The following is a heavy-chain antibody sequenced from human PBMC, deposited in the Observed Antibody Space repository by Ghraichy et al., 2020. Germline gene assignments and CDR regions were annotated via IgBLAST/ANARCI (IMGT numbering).Heavy chain of an antibody. J-gene: IGHJ4*02. CDR1: GFTFDDYA. CDR3: ARHAFGELFFTQFDY. Sequence: GESLNISCAASGFTFDDYAMHWVRQAPGKGLEWVSLISWDGGSTYYADSVKGRFTISRDNSKNSLYLQMNSLRAEDTALYYCARHAFGELFFTQFDYWGQGTLVTVSS. D-gene: IGHD3-10*01. CDR2: ISWDGGST. V-gene: IGHV3-43D*03.